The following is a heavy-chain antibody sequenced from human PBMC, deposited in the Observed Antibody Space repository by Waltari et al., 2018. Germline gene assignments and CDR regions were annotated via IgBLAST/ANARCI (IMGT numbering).Heavy chain of an antibody. J-gene: IGHJ6*02. CDR3: AWNCRSTSCSKATYYYYGMDV. CDR2: INHSGST. Sequence: QVQLQQWGAGLLKPSETLSLTCAVYGGSFSGYYWSWIRQPPGKGLEWIGEINHSGSTNYNPSLKSRVTISVDTSKNQFSLKLSSVTAADTAVYYCAWNCRSTSCSKATYYYYGMDVWGQGTTVTVSS. CDR1: GGSFSGYY. V-gene: IGHV4-34*01. D-gene: IGHD2-2*01.